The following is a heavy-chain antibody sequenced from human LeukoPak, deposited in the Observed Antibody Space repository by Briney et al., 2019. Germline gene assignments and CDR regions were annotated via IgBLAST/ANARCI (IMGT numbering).Heavy chain of an antibody. Sequence: PGGSLRVSCAGPGFFIDDYAIHWVRQAPGEGLGWVSLISGDGGSTFYEDSVKGRFTISRDNSKNSMSLQMSSLRSEDTALYFCARESERSGWYDYWGQGTLVTVSS. CDR3: ARESERSGWYDY. D-gene: IGHD6-13*01. CDR2: ISGDGGST. V-gene: IGHV3-43*02. CDR1: GFFIDDYA. J-gene: IGHJ4*02.